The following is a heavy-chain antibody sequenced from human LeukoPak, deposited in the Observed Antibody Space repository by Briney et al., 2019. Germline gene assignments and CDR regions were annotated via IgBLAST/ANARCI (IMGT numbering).Heavy chain of an antibody. J-gene: IGHJ4*02. CDR2: INPSGGST. V-gene: IGHV1-46*01. D-gene: IGHD2-21*02. CDR3: TSYAVGNCGGDCFLFDY. Sequence: GASVKVSCKASGYTFTSYYMHWVRQAPGQGLEWMGIINPSGGSTSYAQKFQGRVTMTRDTSTSTVYMELSSLRSEDTAVYYCTSYAVGNCGGDCFLFDYWGQGTLVTVSS. CDR1: GYTFTSYY.